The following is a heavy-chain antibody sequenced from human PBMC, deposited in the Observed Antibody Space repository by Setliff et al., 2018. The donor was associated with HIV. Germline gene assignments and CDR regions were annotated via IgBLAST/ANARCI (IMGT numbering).Heavy chain of an antibody. CDR1: GFAFSTFD. J-gene: IGHJ3*01. CDR2: VSPGSGTT. Sequence: PGGSLRLSCAAFGFAFSTFDMNWVRQTPDKGLEWVAAVSPGSGTTYYADSVKGRFIVSRDDSKNTLFLQMNSLGAEDTAIYYCAKPTPGLYPRSFDLWGQGTLVTVS. V-gene: IGHV3-23*01. CDR3: AKPTPGLYPRSFDL.